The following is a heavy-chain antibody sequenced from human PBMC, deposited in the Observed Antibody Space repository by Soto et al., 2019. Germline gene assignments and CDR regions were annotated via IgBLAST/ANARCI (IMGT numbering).Heavy chain of an antibody. CDR1: GFTFSSYW. CDR3: ARDLLGYCSGGSCTSAP. CDR2: IKGDGSRI. V-gene: IGHV3-74*01. D-gene: IGHD2-15*01. Sequence: GGSLRLSCAASGFTFSSYWMHWARQAPGKGLMWVARIKGDGSRIDYADSVKGRFTISRDNAKNTLHLQMNSLRAEDAAVYYCARDLLGYCSGGSCTSAPWGQGTLVTVSS. J-gene: IGHJ5*02.